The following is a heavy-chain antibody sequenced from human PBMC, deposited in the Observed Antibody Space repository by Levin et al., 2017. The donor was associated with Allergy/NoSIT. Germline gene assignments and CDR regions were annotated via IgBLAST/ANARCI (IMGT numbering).Heavy chain of an antibody. V-gene: IGHV4-34*01. D-gene: IGHD3-10*01. CDR1: GGSFSGNY. Sequence: SQTLSLTCAVYGGSFSGNYWSWIRQPPGKGLEWIGEINHSGSTNYNPSLKSRVTIAVDTSKNQFSLRLSSVTAADTAVYYCASARGYYYGSASYYKPKTFPDYWGQGTLVTVSS. CDR2: INHSGST. CDR3: ASARGYYYGSASYYKPKTFPDY. J-gene: IGHJ4*02.